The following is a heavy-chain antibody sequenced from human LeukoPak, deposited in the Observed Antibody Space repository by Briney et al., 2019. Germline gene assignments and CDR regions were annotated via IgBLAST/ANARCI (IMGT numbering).Heavy chain of an antibody. CDR3: AKIRPSSVVVAALGY. D-gene: IGHD2-15*01. V-gene: IGHV3-23*01. CDR2: IGGIGAST. J-gene: IGHJ4*02. CDR1: GFTFSSHA. Sequence: GGSLRLSCAASGFTFSSHAMNWVRQAPGKGLEWVSSIGGIGASTYYADSVKGRFTISRDNSKNTLYLQMNSLRAEDTAVYYCAKIRPSSVVVAALGYWGQGTLVTVSS.